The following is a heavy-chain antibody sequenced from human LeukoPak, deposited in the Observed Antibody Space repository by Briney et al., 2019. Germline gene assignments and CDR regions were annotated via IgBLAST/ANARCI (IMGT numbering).Heavy chain of an antibody. CDR2: IYHSGST. CDR3: ARAWSRTNWFDP. V-gene: IGHV4-38-2*02. J-gene: IGHJ5*02. D-gene: IGHD2-8*02. Sequence: SETLSLTCTVSGYSISSGYYWGWIRQPPGKGLEWIGSIYHSGSTYYNPSLKSRVTISVDTSKNQFSLKLSSVTAADTAVYYCARAWSRTNWFDPWGQGTLVTVSS. CDR1: GYSISSGYY.